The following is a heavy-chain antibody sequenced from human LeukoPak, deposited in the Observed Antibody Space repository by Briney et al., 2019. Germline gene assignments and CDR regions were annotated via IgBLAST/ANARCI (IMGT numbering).Heavy chain of an antibody. Sequence: GGSLRLSCAASGFTFSSYAMHWVRQAPGKGLEWVAVISYDGSQKYYADSVKGRFTISRDNSKKTLYLQMNSLRAEDTAVYYCAREGEALDYWGRGSLASVSS. CDR1: GFTFSSYA. CDR2: ISYDGSQK. V-gene: IGHV3-30-3*01. J-gene: IGHJ4*02. CDR3: AREGEALDY.